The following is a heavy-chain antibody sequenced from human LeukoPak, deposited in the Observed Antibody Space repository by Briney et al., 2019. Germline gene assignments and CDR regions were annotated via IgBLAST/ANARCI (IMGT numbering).Heavy chain of an antibody. Sequence: SETLSLTCIVSGGSIRSDYWSWIRQPPGKGLEWIGYIYYSGNTNYNPSLKSRATISVDTSKKQFSLKLTSVTAADTAIYFCARRSLVRTVGYYYGMDVWGQGTTVTVSS. CDR2: IYYSGNT. D-gene: IGHD1-26*01. J-gene: IGHJ6*02. CDR1: GGSIRSDY. CDR3: ARRSLVRTVGYYYGMDV. V-gene: IGHV4-59*08.